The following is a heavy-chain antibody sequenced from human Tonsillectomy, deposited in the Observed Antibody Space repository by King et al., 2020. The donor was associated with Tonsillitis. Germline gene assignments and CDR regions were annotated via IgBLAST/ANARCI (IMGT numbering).Heavy chain of an antibody. D-gene: IGHD3-10*01. J-gene: IGHJ6*02. CDR3: ARGRGGSGSPDYYYYGMDV. Sequence: VQLVESGGGLVQPGGSLRLSCAASGFTFSSYSMNWVRQAPGKGLEWVSYISSSSSTIYYADSVKGRFTISRDNAKNSLYLQMNSLRDEDTAVYYCARGRGGSGSPDYYYYGMDVWGQGTTVTVSS. CDR2: ISSSSSTI. CDR1: GFTFSSYS. V-gene: IGHV3-48*02.